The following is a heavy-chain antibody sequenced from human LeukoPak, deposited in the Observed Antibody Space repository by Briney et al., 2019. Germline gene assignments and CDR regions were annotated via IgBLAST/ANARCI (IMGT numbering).Heavy chain of an antibody. V-gene: IGHV3-7*01. CDR1: GFTFNSYW. D-gene: IGHD2-8*01. CDR3: ARWKGQTNQFYGMDV. CDR2: IKEDGSEN. Sequence: TGGSLRLSCAASGFTFNSYWMSWVRQAPGKGLEWVAIIKEDGSENYYVDSAKGRFAISRDNAKNSLYLQISSLRAEDTAVYYCARWKGQTNQFYGMDVWGQGTTVTVSS. J-gene: IGHJ6*02.